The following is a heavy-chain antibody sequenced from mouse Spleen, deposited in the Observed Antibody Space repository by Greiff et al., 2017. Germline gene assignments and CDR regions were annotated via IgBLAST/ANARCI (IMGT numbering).Heavy chain of an antibody. CDR1: GFNIKDYY. D-gene: IGHD1-2*01. Sequence: EVKLMESGAELVRPGALVKLSCKASGFNIKDYYMHWVKQRPEQGLEWIGWIDPENGNTIYDPKFQGKASITADTSSNTAYLQLSSLTSEDTAVYYCARWVTTAPFDYGGQGTTLTVSS. CDR2: IDPENGNT. J-gene: IGHJ2*01. CDR3: ARWVTTAPFDY. V-gene: IGHV14-1*02.